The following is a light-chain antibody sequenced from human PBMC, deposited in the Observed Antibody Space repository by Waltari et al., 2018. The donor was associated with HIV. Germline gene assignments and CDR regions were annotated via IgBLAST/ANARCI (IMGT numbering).Light chain of an antibody. V-gene: IGLV1-47*01. J-gene: IGLJ1*01. CDR2: RDN. Sequence: QSVLTQPPSASGTPGQRVTISCSGTTSNVGSNFVSWYQQLPGTAPKLLIYRDNRRPSGVPDRFSGSKSSASASLAIGGLRSEDEADYYCATWDGSLGGAYVFGAGTKVSVL. CDR3: ATWDGSLGGAYV. CDR1: TSNVGSNF.